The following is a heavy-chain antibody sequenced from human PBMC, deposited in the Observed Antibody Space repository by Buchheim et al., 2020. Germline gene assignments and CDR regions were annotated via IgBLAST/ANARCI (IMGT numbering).Heavy chain of an antibody. D-gene: IGHD1-26*01. CDR3: ARSIVGATDFDY. Sequence: QVQLQESGPGLVKPSETLSLTCTVSGGSTSSYYWSWIRQPPGKGLEWIGYIYYSGSTNYNPSLKSRVTISVDTSKNQFSLKLSSVTAADTAVYYCARSIVGATDFDYWGQGTL. CDR1: GGSTSSYY. V-gene: IGHV4-59*08. CDR2: IYYSGST. J-gene: IGHJ4*02.